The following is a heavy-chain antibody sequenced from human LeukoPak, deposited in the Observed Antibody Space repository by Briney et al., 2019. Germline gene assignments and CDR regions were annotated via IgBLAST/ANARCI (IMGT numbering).Heavy chain of an antibody. CDR1: GYTFTSYY. CDR2: IIPSGGST. D-gene: IGHD6-13*01. CDR3: ARDKSRGSWLPTGFDY. Sequence: ASVKVSCKASGYTFTSYYMHWVRQAPGQGLEWMGIIIPSGGSTSYAQKFQGRVTMTRDTSASTVYMELRSLRSDDTAVYYCARDKSRGSWLPTGFDYWGQGTLVTVSS. J-gene: IGHJ4*02. V-gene: IGHV1-46*01.